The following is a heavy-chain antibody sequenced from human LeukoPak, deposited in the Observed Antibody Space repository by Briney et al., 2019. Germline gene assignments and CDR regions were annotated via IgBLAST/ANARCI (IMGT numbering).Heavy chain of an antibody. D-gene: IGHD1-26*01. Sequence: PGGSLRLSCKASGFVFCDYYMNWIRQAPGKGLECLSYISSGTINHSNYADSVKGRFTIVRDNAYNSLYLQMNSLRVEDTAIYFCARFTRRYSGDYWGQGTLVSVSS. CDR2: ISSGTINHS. CDR3: ARFTRRYSGDY. V-gene: IGHV3-11*03. CDR1: GFVFCDYY. J-gene: IGHJ4*02.